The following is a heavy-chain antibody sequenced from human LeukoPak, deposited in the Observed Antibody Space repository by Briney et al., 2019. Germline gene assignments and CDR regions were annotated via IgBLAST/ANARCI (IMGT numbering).Heavy chain of an antibody. CDR2: INSDGSST. CDR3: AKDYDFWSGYLAYFDY. D-gene: IGHD3-3*01. Sequence: GGSLRLSCAASGFTFSSSWMHWVRQAPEKGLVWVSRINSDGSSTSYADSVKGRFTISRDNSKNTLYLQMNSLRAEDTAVYYCAKDYDFWSGYLAYFDYWGQGTLVTVSS. J-gene: IGHJ4*02. V-gene: IGHV3-74*01. CDR1: GFTFSSSW.